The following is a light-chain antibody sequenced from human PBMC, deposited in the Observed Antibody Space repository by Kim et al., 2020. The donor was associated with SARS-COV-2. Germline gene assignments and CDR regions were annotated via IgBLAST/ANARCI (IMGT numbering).Light chain of an antibody. J-gene: IGLJ1*01. V-gene: IGLV2-14*04. CDR1: SSDVGGFSY. CDR2: DVT. CDR3: SSYTAASTFV. Sequence: GQWFTISCTGTSSDVGGFSYVSWYQQDPGKAPKLIIYDVTKRPSGTSDRFSGSKSGNTASLTISGLQAEDEADYYCSSYTAASTFVFGTGTKVTVL.